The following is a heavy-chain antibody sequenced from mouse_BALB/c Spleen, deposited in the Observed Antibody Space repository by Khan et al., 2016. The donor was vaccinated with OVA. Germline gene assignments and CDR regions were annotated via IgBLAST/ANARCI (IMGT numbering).Heavy chain of an antibody. D-gene: IGHD4-1*01. Sequence: QLEESGPGLVKPSQSLSLTCTVTGYSITSDYAWNWIRQFPGNKLKWMGYISYSGSTTYNPSLKSRISITRDTSKDQFFLQLKSVTSEDTATYYCASELGRYCALDYWGQGTSVTVSS. CDR1: GYSITSDYA. CDR3: ASELGRYCALDY. V-gene: IGHV3-2*02. CDR2: ISYSGST. J-gene: IGHJ4*01.